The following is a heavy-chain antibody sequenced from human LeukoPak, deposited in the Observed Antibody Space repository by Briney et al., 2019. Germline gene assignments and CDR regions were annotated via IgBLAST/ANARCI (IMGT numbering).Heavy chain of an antibody. CDR2: ITDSGDGT. J-gene: IGHJ4*02. CDR3: AKDSPVATR. CDR1: GFTFSSSA. Sequence: GGSLRLSCAASGFTFSSSAMSWVRQAPGKGLEWVSSITDSGDGTYYTDSVKGRFTISRDDSKNTLYLQMNSLRAEDTAVYYCAKDSPVATRWGQGTLVTVSS. V-gene: IGHV3-23*01. D-gene: IGHD2-15*01.